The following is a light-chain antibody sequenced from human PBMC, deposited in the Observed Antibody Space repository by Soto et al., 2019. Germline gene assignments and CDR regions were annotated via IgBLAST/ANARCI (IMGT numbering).Light chain of an antibody. CDR1: QGISNY. J-gene: IGKJ1*01. CDR2: AAS. V-gene: IGKV1-27*01. CDR3: KQYNDAPWT. Sequence: DIQMTQSPSSLSASVGDRVTITCRASQGISNYLAWYQQKPGKVPKLLIYAASPLQSGVPSRFSGSGSGTDFPLTISSLQSEDVATYYCKQYNDAPWTFGPGPKVEIK.